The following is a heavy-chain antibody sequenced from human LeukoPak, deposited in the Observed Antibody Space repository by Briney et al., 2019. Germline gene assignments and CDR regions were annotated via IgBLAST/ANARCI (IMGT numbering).Heavy chain of an antibody. Sequence: GASVKVSCKASGYTFTSYGISWVRQAPGQGLEWAGWISTYNGKTKYAQKLQGRVTMTTDTSTSTAYMELRSLRPDDTAVYYCARLTYCGGDCYPAADYWGQGTLVTVSS. CDR3: ARLTYCGGDCYPAADY. CDR2: ISTYNGKT. CDR1: GYTFTSYG. D-gene: IGHD2-21*02. J-gene: IGHJ4*02. V-gene: IGHV1-18*01.